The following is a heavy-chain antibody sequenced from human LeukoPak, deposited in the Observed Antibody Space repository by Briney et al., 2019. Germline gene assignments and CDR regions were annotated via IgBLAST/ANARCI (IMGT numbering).Heavy chain of an antibody. Sequence: GSLRLSCAASGFPLSSYAMSWVRQAPGKGLEWGSAISGSGGSTYYADSVKGRFTISRDNSKNTLYLQMNSLRAEDTAVYYCAKGGLLFSGSYPSYFDYWGQGTLVTVSS. CDR2: ISGSGGST. CDR3: AKGGLLFSGSYPSYFDY. J-gene: IGHJ4*02. V-gene: IGHV3-23*01. D-gene: IGHD1-26*01. CDR1: GFPLSSYA.